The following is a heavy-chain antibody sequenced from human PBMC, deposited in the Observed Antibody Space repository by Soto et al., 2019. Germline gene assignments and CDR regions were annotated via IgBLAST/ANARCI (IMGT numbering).Heavy chain of an antibody. CDR3: ARDWGIGYCTNGVCTPGKTYFDY. CDR2: ISSSSSTI. D-gene: IGHD2-8*01. Sequence: EVQLVESGGGLVQPGGSLRLSCAASGFTFSSYSMNWVRQAPGKGLEWVSYISSSSSTIYYADSVKGRFTISRDNAKNSLYLQMNSLRAEDTAVYYCARDWGIGYCTNGVCTPGKTYFDYWGQGTLVTVSS. J-gene: IGHJ4*02. CDR1: GFTFSSYS. V-gene: IGHV3-48*01.